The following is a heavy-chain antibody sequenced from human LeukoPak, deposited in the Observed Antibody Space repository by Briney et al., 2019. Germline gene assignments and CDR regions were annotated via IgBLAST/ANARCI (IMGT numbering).Heavy chain of an antibody. D-gene: IGHD1-1*01. CDR2: ISYDGSNK. Sequence: GGSLRLSCAASGFTFSSYGMHWVRQAPGKGLEWVAVISYDGSNKYYADSVKGRFTVSRDNSKNTVYLQMGSLRIEDMAVYYCARWYNSLDVWGQGTTVTVSS. CDR3: ARWYNSLDV. CDR1: GFTFSSYG. V-gene: IGHV3-30*03. J-gene: IGHJ6*02.